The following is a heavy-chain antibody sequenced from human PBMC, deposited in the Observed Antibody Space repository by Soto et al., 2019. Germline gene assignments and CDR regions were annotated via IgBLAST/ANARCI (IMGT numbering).Heavy chain of an antibody. CDR2: IIPILGIA. J-gene: IGHJ4*02. Sequence: QVQLVQSGAEVKKPGSSVKVSCKAAGGTFSSYTISWVRQAPGQGLEWMGRIIPILGIANYAQKLQGRVTITADKSTSTAYMELISLRSEDTAVYYCARDLNHSSTGYWGQGTLVTVSS. D-gene: IGHD6-13*01. V-gene: IGHV1-69*08. CDR3: ARDLNHSSTGY. CDR1: GGTFSSYT.